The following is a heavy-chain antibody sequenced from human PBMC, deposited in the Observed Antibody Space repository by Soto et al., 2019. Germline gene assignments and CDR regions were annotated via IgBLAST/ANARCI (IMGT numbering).Heavy chain of an antibody. CDR3: ARYQGGSFDY. V-gene: IGHV4-59*01. CDR2: IYYGGSS. J-gene: IGHJ4*02. Sequence: SETLSLTCTVSGGSFSTYYWSWIRQAPGKGLEWIGYIYYGGSSNYNPSLKSRVTMSVDTSKNQLSLKLSSVTAADTAVYYCARYQGGSFDYWGQGTLVTVSS. D-gene: IGHD2-15*01. CDR1: GGSFSTYY.